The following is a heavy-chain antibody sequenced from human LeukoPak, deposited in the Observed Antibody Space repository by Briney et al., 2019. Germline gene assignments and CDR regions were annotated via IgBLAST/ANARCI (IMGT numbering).Heavy chain of an antibody. CDR2: FYPGDSET. J-gene: IGHJ4*02. CDR1: GYSSVNYW. CDR3: ARATGDDGYFDY. V-gene: IGHV5-51*01. Sequence: GESLKISCKGSGYSSVNYWIGWVRQMPGKGLEWMGIFYPGDSETRYSPSFQGQVTISVDKSISTAFLQWSSLKASDTAIYYCARATGDDGYFDYWGQGTLVTVSS.